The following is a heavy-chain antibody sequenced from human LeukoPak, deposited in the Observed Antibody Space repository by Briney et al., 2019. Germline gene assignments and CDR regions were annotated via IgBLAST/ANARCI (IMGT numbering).Heavy chain of an antibody. V-gene: IGHV4-39*01. CDR2: IYYNGRS. CDR3: ARQPYYYDRSGHYFERFDY. D-gene: IGHD3-22*01. CDR1: GGSINSGSYS. Sequence: SETLSLTCTVSGGSINSGSYSWGWIRQPPGKGLEWIGSIYYNGRSYYNPSLKSRATISVDTSKNQFSLKLSSVTAADTAVYYCARQPYYYDRSGHYFERFDYWGQGTLVTVSS. J-gene: IGHJ4*02.